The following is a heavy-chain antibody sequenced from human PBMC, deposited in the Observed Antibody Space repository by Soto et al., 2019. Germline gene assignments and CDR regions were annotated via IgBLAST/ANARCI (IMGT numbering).Heavy chain of an antibody. Sequence: QVQLQESGPGLVKPSQTLSLTCPVSGGSISSGGYYWSWIRQHPGKGLEWIGYIYYSGSTYYNPSLKSRVTISVDTSKNQFSLKLSSVTAADTAVYYCAREGFQDYTNWFDPWCQGTLVTVSS. CDR1: GGSISSGGYY. D-gene: IGHD4-4*01. CDR2: IYYSGST. J-gene: IGHJ5*02. CDR3: AREGFQDYTNWFDP. V-gene: IGHV4-31*03.